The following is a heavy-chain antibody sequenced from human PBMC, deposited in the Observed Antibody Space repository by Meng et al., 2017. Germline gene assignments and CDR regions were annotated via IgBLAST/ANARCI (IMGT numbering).Heavy chain of an antibody. CDR3: ARRGIAARPFYY. J-gene: IGHJ4*02. CDR1: GGSFSGYY. CDR2: INHSGST. D-gene: IGHD6-6*01. Sequence: QVKLQQWGEGMLKPSETLSLTCAVYGGSFSGYYWSWIRQPPGKGLEWIGEINHSGSTNYNPSLKSRVTISVDTSKNQFSLKLSSVTAADTAVYYCARRGIAARPFYYWGQGTLVTVSS. V-gene: IGHV4-34*01.